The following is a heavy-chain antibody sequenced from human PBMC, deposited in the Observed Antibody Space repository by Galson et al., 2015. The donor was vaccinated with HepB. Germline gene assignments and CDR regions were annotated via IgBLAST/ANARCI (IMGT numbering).Heavy chain of an antibody. J-gene: IGHJ4*02. CDR1: GFSLSTSGMC. D-gene: IGHD5-24*01. CDR3: ARIIVEMATTYFDY. CDR2: IDWDDDK. V-gene: IGHV2-70*17. Sequence: PALVKPTQTLTLTCTFSGFSLSTSGMCVTWIRQPPGKALEWLARIDWDDDKFYSTSLKTRLTISKDTSKNQVVLTMTNMDPVDTATYYCARIIVEMATTYFDYWGQVTLVTVSS.